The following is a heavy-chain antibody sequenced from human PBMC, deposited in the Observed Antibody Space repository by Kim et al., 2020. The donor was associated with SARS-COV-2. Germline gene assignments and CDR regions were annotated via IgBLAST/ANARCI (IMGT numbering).Heavy chain of an antibody. CDR3: AKDRGGRWLQSRYFDY. CDR2: ISWDGGST. CDR1: GFTFDDYA. Sequence: GGSLRLSCAASGFTFDDYAMHWVRQAPGKGLEWVSLISWDGGSTYYADSVKGRFTISRDNSKNSLYLQMNSLRAEDTALYYCAKDRGGRWLQSRYFDYWGQGTLVTVSS. J-gene: IGHJ4*02. V-gene: IGHV3-43D*03. D-gene: IGHD3-16*01.